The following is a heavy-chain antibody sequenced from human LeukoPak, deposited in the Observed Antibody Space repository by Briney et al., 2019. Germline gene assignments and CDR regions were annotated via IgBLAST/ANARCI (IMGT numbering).Heavy chain of an antibody. J-gene: IGHJ4*02. D-gene: IGHD3-16*01. CDR3: VRGSGFAYFDY. V-gene: IGHV3-21*01. CDR2: ISSSSSCR. Sequence: GGSLRLSCAASGFTFSSYSMNWVRQAPGKGLEWVSDISSSSSCRSYADSVKGRFTISRDNAKNSLYLQMNSLRAEDTAVYYCVRGSGFAYFDYWGQGTLVTVSS. CDR1: GFTFSSYS.